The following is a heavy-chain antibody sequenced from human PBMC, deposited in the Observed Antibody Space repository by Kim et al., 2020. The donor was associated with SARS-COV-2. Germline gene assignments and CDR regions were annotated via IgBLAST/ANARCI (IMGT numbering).Heavy chain of an antibody. CDR1: GYTFTSYG. Sequence: ASVKVSCNASGYTFTSYGISWVRQAPGQGLEGMGWISAYNGNTNYAQKLQGRVTMTTDTSKSTAYMELGSLRSDDTAVYYCERDIVVVPAAMHHYYYYGMDVWGQGTTVTVSS. J-gene: IGHJ6*02. CDR2: ISAYNGNT. D-gene: IGHD2-2*01. CDR3: ERDIVVVPAAMHHYYYYGMDV. V-gene: IGHV1-18*01.